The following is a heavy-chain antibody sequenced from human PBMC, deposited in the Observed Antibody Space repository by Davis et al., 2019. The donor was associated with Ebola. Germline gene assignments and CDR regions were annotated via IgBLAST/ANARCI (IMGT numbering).Heavy chain of an antibody. Sequence: PAGSLRLSCAASGFTVSSNYISWVRPAPGKGLEWVSVIYSGGSTYYADSVKGRFTISRDNSKNTLYLQMNSLRAEDTAVYYCARDQGRGRGYYYGMDVWGKGTTVTVSS. J-gene: IGHJ6*04. CDR3: ARDQGRGRGYYYGMDV. D-gene: IGHD3-10*01. V-gene: IGHV3-53*01. CDR2: IYSGGST. CDR1: GFTVSSNY.